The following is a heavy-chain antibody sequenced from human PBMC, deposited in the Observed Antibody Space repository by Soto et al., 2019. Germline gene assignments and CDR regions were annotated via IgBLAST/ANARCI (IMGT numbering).Heavy chain of an antibody. Sequence: GGSLRLSCSASGFTFSEYSMHWVRQAPGKGLQYVSTISSDGDITYYADSVKGRFTISRDNSKNTLYLQMNSLRTEDTAVYYCVKASTFYDILTGYYFTNFFDLWGQRTLVTVSS. V-gene: IGHV3-64D*06. J-gene: IGHJ5*02. CDR2: ISSDGDIT. D-gene: IGHD3-9*01. CDR1: GFTFSEYS. CDR3: VKASTFYDILTGYYFTNFFDL.